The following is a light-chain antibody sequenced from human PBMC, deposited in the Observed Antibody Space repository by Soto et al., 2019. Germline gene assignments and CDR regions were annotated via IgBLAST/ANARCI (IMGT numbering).Light chain of an antibody. J-gene: IGKJ4*01. CDR3: QQSYTTPLT. Sequence: DIQLTQSPYFLSASVGDRVTITCRASQGIGSYLAWYQQKPGTAPKLLIYDSSSLQSGVPSRFSGSGSGTDFTLTISSLQPEDFATYYCQQSYTTPLTFGGGTKVE. V-gene: IGKV1-39*01. CDR1: QGIGSY. CDR2: DSS.